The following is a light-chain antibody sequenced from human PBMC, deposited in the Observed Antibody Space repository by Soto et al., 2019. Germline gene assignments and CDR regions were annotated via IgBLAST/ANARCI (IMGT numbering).Light chain of an antibody. CDR2: EVS. Sequence: QSVLTQPSSVSGSPGQSITISCTGTIGDVGGYNYVSWYQQHPGKAPKLMIYEVSNRPSGVSNRFSGSKSGNTASLTISGLQAEDEADYYCTSYTRSTTPYIYGTGTKVTVL. CDR3: TSYTRSTTPYI. CDR1: IGDVGGYNY. J-gene: IGLJ1*01. V-gene: IGLV2-14*01.